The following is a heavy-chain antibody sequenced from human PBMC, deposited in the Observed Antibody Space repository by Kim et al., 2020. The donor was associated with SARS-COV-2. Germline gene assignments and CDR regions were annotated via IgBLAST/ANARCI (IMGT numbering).Heavy chain of an antibody. CDR1: GFTFSSYA. CDR3: AKDYVVDIVATELDY. V-gene: IGHV3-23*01. CDR2: ISGSGGST. D-gene: IGHD5-12*01. Sequence: GGSLRLSCAASGFTFSSYAMSWVRQAPGKGLEWVSAISGSGGSTYYADSVKGRFTISRDNSKNTLYLQMNSLRAEDTAVYYCAKDYVVDIVATELDYWGQGTLVTVSS. J-gene: IGHJ4*02.